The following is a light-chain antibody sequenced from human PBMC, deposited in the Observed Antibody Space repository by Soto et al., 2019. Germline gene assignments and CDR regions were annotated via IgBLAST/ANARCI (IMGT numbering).Light chain of an antibody. CDR1: SSNIGAGYD. Sequence: QSVLTQPPSVSGAPGQIVTISCTGSSSNIGAGYDVHWYQQLPGRAPRLLISGNSNRPSGVPDRFSGSNSGTSASLAITGLQAEDEADYYCQSYDSSLSVSYVFGTGTKVTVL. V-gene: IGLV1-40*01. J-gene: IGLJ1*01. CDR3: QSYDSSLSVSYV. CDR2: GNS.